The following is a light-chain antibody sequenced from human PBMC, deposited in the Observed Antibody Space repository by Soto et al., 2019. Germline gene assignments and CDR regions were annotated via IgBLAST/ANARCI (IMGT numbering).Light chain of an antibody. J-gene: IGKJ1*01. V-gene: IGKV1-5*03. CDR1: QSISTW. Sequence: DIPMTQSPSTLSASVGDRATIPCRASQSISTWLAWYQKIPGKDPKILIYKASRLESGVPSRFSGSGSGTEFNPTISSLQTDEFATYYCQQYNSYTWTFGQGTKLDIK. CDR2: KAS. CDR3: QQYNSYTWT.